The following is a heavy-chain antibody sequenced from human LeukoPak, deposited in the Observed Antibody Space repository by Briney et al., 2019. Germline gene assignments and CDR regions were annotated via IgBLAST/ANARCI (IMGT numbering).Heavy chain of an antibody. CDR3: ASQNSTVTTCDY. CDR2: INHSGST. J-gene: IGHJ4*02. Sequence: SETLSLTCAVYGGSFSGYYWSWIRQPPGKGREWIGEINHSGSTNYNPSLKSRVTISVDTSKNQFSLKLSSVTAADTAVYYCASQNSTVTTCDYWGQGTLVTVSS. V-gene: IGHV4-34*01. D-gene: IGHD4-17*01. CDR1: GGSFSGYY.